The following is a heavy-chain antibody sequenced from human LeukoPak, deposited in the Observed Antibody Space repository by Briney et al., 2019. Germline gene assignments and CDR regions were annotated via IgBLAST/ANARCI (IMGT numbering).Heavy chain of an antibody. CDR2: IYYNDIT. CDR3: ARQPTGKRGAVASNFDY. CDR1: GGLITITIHY. J-gene: IGHJ4*02. V-gene: IGHV4-39*01. Sequence: SETLSLTCSVSGGLITITIHYWAWIRQPPGQGLEWIASIYYNDITYYNASLEGRVPMSLYQSRTQFSLRLSSVSAADTSVYYCARQPTGKRGAVASNFDYWGQGNLVTVSS. D-gene: IGHD6-19*01.